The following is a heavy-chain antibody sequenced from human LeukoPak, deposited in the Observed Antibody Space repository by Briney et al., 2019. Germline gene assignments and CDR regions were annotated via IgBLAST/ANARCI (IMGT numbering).Heavy chain of an antibody. CDR2: ISYDGSNK. Sequence: PGGSLRLSCAASGFTFSSYAMHWVRQAPGKGLEWVAVISYDGSNKYYADSVKGRFTISRDNSKNTLYLQMNSLRAEDTAVYYCAKDDGWNVDYWGQGTLVTVSS. CDR1: GFTFSSYA. CDR3: AKDDGWNVDY. V-gene: IGHV3-30*04. D-gene: IGHD1-1*01. J-gene: IGHJ4*02.